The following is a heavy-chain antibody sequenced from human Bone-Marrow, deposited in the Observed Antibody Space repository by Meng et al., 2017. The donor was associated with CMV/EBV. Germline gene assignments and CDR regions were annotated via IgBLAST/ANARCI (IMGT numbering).Heavy chain of an antibody. J-gene: IGHJ4*01. CDR3: ARAPYYYDRSGYPDY. V-gene: IGHV4-34*01. CDR2: INHSGST. D-gene: IGHD3-22*01. CDR1: GGSFSGYY. Sequence: SETLSLTCAVYGGSFSGYYWSWIRQPSGKGLEWIGEINHSGSTNYNPSLKSRVTISVDTSKNQFSLKLSSGTAADTAVYYCARAPYYYDRSGYPDYWGQGTLVTVSS.